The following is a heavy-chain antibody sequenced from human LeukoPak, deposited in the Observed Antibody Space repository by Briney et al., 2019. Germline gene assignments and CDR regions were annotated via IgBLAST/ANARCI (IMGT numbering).Heavy chain of an antibody. CDR2: TYYRSKFYN. D-gene: IGHD6-19*01. CDR3: VRGQWNSIYYFDS. V-gene: IGHV6-1*01. Sequence: SQTLSLTRAISGDSVSRNNAGWNWIRQSPSRGLEWLGRTYYRSKFYNDYAVSVQSRITIDPDTSRNQFSLQLNSVTPEDTAIYYCVRGQWNSIYYFDSWGQGTLVTVSS. J-gene: IGHJ4*02. CDR1: GDSVSRNNAG.